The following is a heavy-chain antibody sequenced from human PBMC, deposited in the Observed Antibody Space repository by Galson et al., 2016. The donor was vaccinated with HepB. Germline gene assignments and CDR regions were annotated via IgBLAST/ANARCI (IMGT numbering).Heavy chain of an antibody. D-gene: IGHD3-3*01. V-gene: IGHV3-30*09. J-gene: IGHJ3*02. Sequence: SLRLSCAASGFTFSNYAMHWVRQAPGKGLEWVAVISYDGSSKYYADSLKGRFAISGDNSKNTLNLQMNSLRAEDTAVYYCARERRPLRFLAPSHDACGIWGQGTMVSVSS. CDR3: ARERRPLRFLAPSHDACGI. CDR1: GFTFSNYA. CDR2: ISYDGSSK.